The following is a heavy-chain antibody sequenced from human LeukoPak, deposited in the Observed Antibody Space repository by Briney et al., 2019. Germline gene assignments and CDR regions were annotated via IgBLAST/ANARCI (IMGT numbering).Heavy chain of an antibody. CDR2: ISYDGSNK. D-gene: IGHD3-22*01. J-gene: IGHJ4*02. Sequence: GGSLRLSCAASGFTFSSYAMHWVRQAPGKGLEWVAVISYDGSNKYYADSVKGRFTISRDNSKNTLYLQTNSLRAEDTAVYYCARGSDDSSGYLVPSHFDYWGQGTLVTVSS. CDR3: ARGSDDSSGYLVPSHFDY. CDR1: GFTFSSYA. V-gene: IGHV3-30-3*01.